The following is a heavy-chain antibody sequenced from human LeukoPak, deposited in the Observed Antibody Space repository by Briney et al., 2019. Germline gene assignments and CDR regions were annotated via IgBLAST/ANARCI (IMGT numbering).Heavy chain of an antibody. D-gene: IGHD2-15*01. CDR2: MNPNSGNT. CDR3: TRGAVSEDCSGGSCYRWDQ. CDR1: GYTFTSYD. Sequence: ASVKVSCKASGYTFTSYDINWVRQATGQGLEWMGWMNPNSGNTGYAQKFQGRVTMTRNTSISTAYMELSSLRSEDAAIYYCTRGAVSEDCSGGSCYRWDQWGQGTLVAVSS. J-gene: IGHJ4*02. V-gene: IGHV1-8*01.